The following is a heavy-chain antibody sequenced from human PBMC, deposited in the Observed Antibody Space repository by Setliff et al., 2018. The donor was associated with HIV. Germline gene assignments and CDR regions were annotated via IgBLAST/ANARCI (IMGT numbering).Heavy chain of an antibody. V-gene: IGHV3-23*01. J-gene: IGHJ4*02. CDR1: GFTFNSYA. CDR3: ANRLRGYNKWYYFDY. Sequence: LRLSCAASGFTFNSYAMSWVRQAPGKGLEWVATMSGSTGDTYYADSVKGRFTIARDKSKNTLSLQMNSLGAEDTAVYYCANRLRGYNKWYYFDYWGQGTLVTVSS. CDR2: MSGSTGDT. D-gene: IGHD1-1*01.